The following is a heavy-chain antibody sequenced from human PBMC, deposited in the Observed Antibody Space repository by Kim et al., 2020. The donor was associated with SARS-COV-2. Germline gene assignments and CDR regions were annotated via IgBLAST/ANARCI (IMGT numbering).Heavy chain of an antibody. CDR1: GFTFSGSA. V-gene: IGHV3-73*01. Sequence: GGSLRLSCAASGFTFSGSAMHWVRQASGKGLEWVGRIRSKANSYATAYAASVKGRFTISRDDSKNTAYLQMNSLKTEDTAVYYCTRPAYDSSGYYLKRAVDYWGQGTLVTVSS. CDR3: TRPAYDSSGYYLKRAVDY. D-gene: IGHD3-22*01. J-gene: IGHJ4*02. CDR2: IRSKANSYAT.